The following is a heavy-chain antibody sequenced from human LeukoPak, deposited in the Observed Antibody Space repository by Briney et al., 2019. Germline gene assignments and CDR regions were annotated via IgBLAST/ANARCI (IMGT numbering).Heavy chain of an antibody. CDR3: ARRGLNRQNFDY. Sequence: SETLSLTCTVSDDSINNNYWSWIRQPPGKELECIGYIHYSGSTNYNPSLKGRVTISIDTSKNQFSLKLNSVTAADTAVYYCARRGLNRQNFDYWGQGTLVTVSS. CDR1: DDSINNNY. D-gene: IGHD3-16*01. CDR2: IHYSGST. J-gene: IGHJ4*02. V-gene: IGHV4-59*08.